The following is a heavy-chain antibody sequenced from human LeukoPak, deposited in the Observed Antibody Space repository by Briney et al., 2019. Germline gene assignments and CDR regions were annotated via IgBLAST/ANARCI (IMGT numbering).Heavy chain of an antibody. CDR3: ARDYWWNYDY. CDR2: ISGSGGYT. CDR1: GFTFSSCA. Sequence: PGGSLRLSCAASGFTFSSCAMSWVRRAPGKGLEWVSAISGSGGYTYYADSVKGRFTISRDNSKNTIYLQMDSLRAEDTAIYYCARDYWWNYDYWGQGTLVTASS. V-gene: IGHV3-23*01. D-gene: IGHD1-7*01. J-gene: IGHJ4*02.